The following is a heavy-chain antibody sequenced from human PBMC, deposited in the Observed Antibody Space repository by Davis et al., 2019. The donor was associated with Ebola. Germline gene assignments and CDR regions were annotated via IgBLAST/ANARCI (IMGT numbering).Heavy chain of an antibody. CDR3: ARGVMALAGSWWFDP. CDR1: GYTFTNYG. Sequence: ASVKVSCKASGYTFTNYGITWVRQAPGQGLEWMGWINPHNGNTNYAQNVQGRVTMTRDTSISTAYMELSRLRSDDTAVYYCARGVMALAGSWWFDPWGRGTLVTVSS. J-gene: IGHJ5*02. V-gene: IGHV1-18*04. CDR2: INPHNGNT. D-gene: IGHD6-19*01.